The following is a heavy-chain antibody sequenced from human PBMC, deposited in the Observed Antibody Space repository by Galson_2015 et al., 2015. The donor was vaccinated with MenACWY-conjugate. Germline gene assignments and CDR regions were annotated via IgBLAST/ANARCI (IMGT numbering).Heavy chain of an antibody. Sequence: SLRLSCAASEFTLRGYWMHWVRQAPGKGLVWVSRINSDGSSTSYAESVKGRFTISRDNAKNTLYLQMNSLGDEDTAVYYCTRGNGGYGGFDPWGQGTLVTVSS. CDR1: EFTLRGYW. J-gene: IGHJ5*02. V-gene: IGHV3-74*01. CDR3: TRGNGGYGGFDP. CDR2: INSDGSST. D-gene: IGHD5-12*01.